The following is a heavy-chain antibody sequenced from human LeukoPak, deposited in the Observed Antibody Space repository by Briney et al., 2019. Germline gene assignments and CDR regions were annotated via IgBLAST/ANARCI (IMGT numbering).Heavy chain of an antibody. J-gene: IGHJ4*02. V-gene: IGHV4-39*01. CDR1: GGSISSSSYS. D-gene: IGHD6-13*01. CDR3: ARQLDSSSWPKTYYFDY. CDR2: IYYSGST. Sequence: SETLSLTCTVSGGSISSSSYSWGWIRQPPGKGLEWIGSIYYSGSTYYNPSLKSRVTISVDTSKNQFSLKLSSVTAADTAVYYCARQLDSSSWPKTYYFDYWGQGTLVTVSS.